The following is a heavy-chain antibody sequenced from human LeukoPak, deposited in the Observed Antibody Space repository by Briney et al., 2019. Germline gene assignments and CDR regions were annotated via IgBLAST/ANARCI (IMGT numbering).Heavy chain of an antibody. Sequence: GGSLRLSCAASGFIFSKHWMTWVRQAPGRGLEWVANIKEDGSRKNYVDSVKGRFTISRDNTKNSLYLQMNSLRAEDTAVYYCATPLDYRDSSGYHQGGDWGQGNQVTVSS. V-gene: IGHV3-7*03. CDR1: GFIFSKHW. D-gene: IGHD3-22*01. CDR3: ATPLDYRDSSGYHQGGD. CDR2: IKEDGSRK. J-gene: IGHJ4*02.